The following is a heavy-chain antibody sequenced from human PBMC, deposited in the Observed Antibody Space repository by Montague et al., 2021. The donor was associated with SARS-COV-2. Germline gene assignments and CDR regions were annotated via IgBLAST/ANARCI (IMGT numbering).Heavy chain of an antibody. J-gene: IGHJ3*02. V-gene: IGHV4-59*11. CDR3: ARGSYGPVAFGI. D-gene: IGHD5-18*01. CDR1: GGSISSHY. CDR2: IYYSGST. Sequence: SETLSLTCTVSGGSISSHYWSWIRQPPGKGLEWIGYIYYSGSTNYNPSLKSRVTISLDTSKNQFSLKLNSVTAADTAVYYCARGSYGPVAFGIWGQGTMVTVSS.